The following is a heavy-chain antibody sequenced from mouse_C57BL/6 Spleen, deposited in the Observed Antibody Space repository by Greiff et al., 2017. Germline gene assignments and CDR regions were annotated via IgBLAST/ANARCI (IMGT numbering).Heavy chain of an antibody. CDR1: GYAFSSSW. Sequence: QVQLKQSGPELVKPGASVKISCKASGYAFSSSWMNWVQQRPGKGLEWIGRIYPGDGDTNYNGKFKGKATLTADKSSSTAYMQLRSLTSEDSAVYFCARDRDYGSSSDYWGQGTTLTVSS. J-gene: IGHJ2*01. CDR3: ARDRDYGSSSDY. D-gene: IGHD1-1*01. V-gene: IGHV1-82*01. CDR2: IYPGDGDT.